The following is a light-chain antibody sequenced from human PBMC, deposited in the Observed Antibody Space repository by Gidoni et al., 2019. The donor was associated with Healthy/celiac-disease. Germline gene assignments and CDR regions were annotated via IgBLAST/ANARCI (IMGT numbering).Light chain of an antibody. Sequence: DIQMTQSPSSLSASVGDRVTITCRASQSITSYLNWYQQKRGKAPKLMLYAASSLQSGVPSRFSGSGSGTDFTLNSSSLQSEDFATYYCQQSYSTPNTFGQGTKLEIK. J-gene: IGKJ2*01. CDR1: QSITSY. V-gene: IGKV1-39*01. CDR2: AAS. CDR3: QQSYSTPNT.